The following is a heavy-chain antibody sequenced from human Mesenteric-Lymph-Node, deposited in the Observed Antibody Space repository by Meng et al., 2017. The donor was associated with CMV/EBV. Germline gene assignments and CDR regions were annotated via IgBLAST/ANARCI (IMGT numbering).Heavy chain of an antibody. V-gene: IGHV4-39*01. CDR3: ARKAGSGNWGDYFDY. D-gene: IGHD3-16*01. Sequence: SETLSLTCTVSGGPISSNSHYWSWIRQPPGKGLEWIGSIYYSGNTFYNPSLKSRLTMSVDTSKNNFSLKLNSVTAADTALYYCARKAGSGNWGDYFDYWGQGTLVTVSS. CDR1: GGPISSNSHY. CDR2: IYYSGNT. J-gene: IGHJ4*02.